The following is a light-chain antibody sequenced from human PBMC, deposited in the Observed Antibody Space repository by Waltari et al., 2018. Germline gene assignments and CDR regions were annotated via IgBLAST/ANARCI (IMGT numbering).Light chain of an antibody. J-gene: IGKJ3*01. V-gene: IGKV1-12*01. CDR1: QDIGNR. Sequence: DIQKTQSPSSVSASIGDRVTITCRASQDIGNRLAWYQQKPGKAPNLLIYGTSSLQTGVPSRFSGSGSGTEFTLTISSLQPEDFATYYCQQAKSFPITFGPGTKVDIK. CDR3: QQAKSFPIT. CDR2: GTS.